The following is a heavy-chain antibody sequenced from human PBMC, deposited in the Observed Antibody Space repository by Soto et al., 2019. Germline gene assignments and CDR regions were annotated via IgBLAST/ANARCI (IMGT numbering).Heavy chain of an antibody. J-gene: IGHJ6*02. D-gene: IGHD3-3*01. CDR1: GFTFDDYT. CDR3: AKGQGIYDFWSGYNLGMDV. Sequence: GGSLRLSCAASGFTFDDYTMHWVRQAPGKGLEWVSLISWDGGSTYYADSVKGRFTISRDNSKNSLYLQMNSLRTEDTALYYCAKGQGIYDFWSGYNLGMDVWGQGTTVTVSS. V-gene: IGHV3-43*01. CDR2: ISWDGGST.